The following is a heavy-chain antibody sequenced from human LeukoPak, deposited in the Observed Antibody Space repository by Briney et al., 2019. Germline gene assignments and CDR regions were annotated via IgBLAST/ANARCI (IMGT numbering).Heavy chain of an antibody. Sequence: ASVKVSCKASGYTFTSYDINWVRQATGQGLEWMGWMNPNSGNTGYAQKFQGRVTMTRNTSISTAYMELSSLRSEDTAVYYCAKDGDSKLHGYYFDYWGQGTLVTVSS. V-gene: IGHV1-8*01. CDR3: AKDGDSKLHGYYFDY. CDR1: GYTFTSYD. D-gene: IGHD2-2*03. CDR2: MNPNSGNT. J-gene: IGHJ4*02.